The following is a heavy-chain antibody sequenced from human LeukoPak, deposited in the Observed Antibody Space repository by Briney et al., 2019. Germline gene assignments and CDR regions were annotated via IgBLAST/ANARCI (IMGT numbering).Heavy chain of an antibody. Sequence: GGSLRLSCAASGFTFSSYWMHWVRQDPGKGLVWVSRINTDGNITTYADSVKGRFTISRDNAKNTLFLQMNSLRAEDTAVYYCARDRAATIVVYHAFDIWGQGTMVTVSS. J-gene: IGHJ3*02. D-gene: IGHD3-22*01. V-gene: IGHV3-74*01. CDR2: INTDGNIT. CDR3: ARDRAATIVVYHAFDI. CDR1: GFTFSSYW.